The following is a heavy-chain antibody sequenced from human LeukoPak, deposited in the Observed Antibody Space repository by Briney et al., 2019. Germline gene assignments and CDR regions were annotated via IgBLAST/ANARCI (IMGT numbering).Heavy chain of an antibody. D-gene: IGHD3-10*01. CDR2: IYYSGST. CDR3: ARHASGTSLFDY. J-gene: IGHJ4*02. CDR1: GGSVSSSSYY. V-gene: IGHV4-39*01. Sequence: SETLSLTCTVSGGSVSSSSYYCDWIRQPPGKGLEWIGSIYYSGSTYYNPSLKSRVTISADTSTISADTSKNQFSLKLSSVTAADTAVYYCARHASGTSLFDYWGQGTLVTVSS.